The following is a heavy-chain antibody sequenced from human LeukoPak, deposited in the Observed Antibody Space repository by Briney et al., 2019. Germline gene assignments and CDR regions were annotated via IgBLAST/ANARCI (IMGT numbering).Heavy chain of an antibody. D-gene: IGHD5-24*01. J-gene: IGHJ3*02. CDR1: GFTFDDYA. CDR2: ISWNSGSI. CDR3: VKDRKSRDLDSLDI. V-gene: IGHV3-9*01. Sequence: GGSLRLSCAASGFTFDDYAMHWVRQAPGKGLEWVSGISWNSGSIGYADSVKGRFTISRDNAKNSLYLQMNSLRTDDTAVYYCVKDRKSRDLDSLDIWGQGTMVTVSS.